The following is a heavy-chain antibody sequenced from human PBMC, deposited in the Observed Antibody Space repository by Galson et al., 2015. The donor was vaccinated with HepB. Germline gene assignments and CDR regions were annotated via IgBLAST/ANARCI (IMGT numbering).Heavy chain of an antibody. V-gene: IGHV1-46*03. J-gene: IGHJ4*02. CDR2: INPSGDSTST. Sequence: SVKVSCKASGYTFTSYYMHWVRQAPGQGLEWMGVINPSGDSTSTSYAQKFQGRVTMTRDTSTSTVYMELSSLRSEDTAVYYCVRGSLDYWGQGTLVTVSS. CDR1: GYTFTSYY. CDR3: VRGSLDY.